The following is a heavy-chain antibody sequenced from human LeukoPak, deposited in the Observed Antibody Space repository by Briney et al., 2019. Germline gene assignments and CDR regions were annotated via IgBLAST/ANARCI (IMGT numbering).Heavy chain of an antibody. CDR1: GFXFSNCA. CDR3: AKDQTSGGWYFDY. D-gene: IGHD6-19*01. Sequence: GGSPRLSCAASGFXFSNCAMSWVRQAPGKGLEWFSGISGSGGSTYYADSVKGRFTISRDNSKNTLDLQMNSLRAEDTAVYYCAKDQTSGGWYFDYWGHGTLVTVSS. J-gene: IGHJ4*01. CDR2: ISGSGGST. V-gene: IGHV3-23*01.